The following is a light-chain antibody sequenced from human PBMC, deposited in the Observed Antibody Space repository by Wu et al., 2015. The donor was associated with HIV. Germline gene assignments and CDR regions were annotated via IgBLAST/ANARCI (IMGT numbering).Light chain of an antibody. Sequence: DTLMTQSPSSLSASVGDRVIITCRASENIGTYLNWYQQRPGKPPKLLIYGASSLPSGVSPRFRGSGSGTDFALTVNSLQPEDFAVYYCQQSYTSPRTFGQGTKV. CDR3: QQSYTSPRT. V-gene: IGKV1-39*01. J-gene: IGKJ1*01. CDR2: GAS. CDR1: ENIGTY.